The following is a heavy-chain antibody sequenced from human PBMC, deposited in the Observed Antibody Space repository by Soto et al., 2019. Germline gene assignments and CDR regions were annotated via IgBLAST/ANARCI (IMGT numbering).Heavy chain of an antibody. J-gene: IGHJ4*02. CDR2: INAGNGNT. Sequence: ASVKVSCKASGYTFTSYAMHWVRQAPGQRLEWMGWINAGNGNTKYSQKFQGRVTITRDTSASTAYMELSSLRSEDTAVYYCARAPRNYYGSGSYYSYWGQGTLVTVPQ. CDR3: ARAPRNYYGSGSYYSY. D-gene: IGHD3-10*01. CDR1: GYTFTSYA. V-gene: IGHV1-3*01.